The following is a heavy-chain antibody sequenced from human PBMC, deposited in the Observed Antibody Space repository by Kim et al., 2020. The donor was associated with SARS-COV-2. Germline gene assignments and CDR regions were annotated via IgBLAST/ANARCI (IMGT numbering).Heavy chain of an antibody. V-gene: IGHV4-59*08. CDR2: IYYSGNT. J-gene: IGHJ4*01. CDR1: GGSISSYY. Sequence: SETLSLTCTVSGGSISSYYWSWIRQPPGKGLEWIGYIYYSGNTNYNPSLKSRVTMSIDTSKNQFSLKLSSVTAADTAVYYCARLGYCSCGSCSNLYYFD. CDR3: ARLGYCSCGSCSNLYYFD. D-gene: IGHD2-15*01.